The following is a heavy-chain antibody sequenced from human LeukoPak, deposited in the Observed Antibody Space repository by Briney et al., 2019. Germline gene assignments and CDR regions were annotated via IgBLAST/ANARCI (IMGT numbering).Heavy chain of an antibody. CDR2: IGAAGDT. CDR3: ARGDNRGYCSGGTCLIDY. CDR1: GFTFSTYD. V-gene: IGHV3-13*01. D-gene: IGHD2-15*01. J-gene: IGHJ4*02. Sequence: GGSLRLSCAASGFTFSTYDMHWVRQVTGKGLKWVSAIGAAGDTYYPVSVKGRFTISRENAKNSLSLQMNSLRAGDTAVYYCARGDNRGYCSGGTCLIDYWGQGTLVTVSS.